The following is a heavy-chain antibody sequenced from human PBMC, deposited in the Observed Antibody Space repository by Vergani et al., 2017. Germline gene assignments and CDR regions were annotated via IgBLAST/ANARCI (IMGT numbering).Heavy chain of an antibody. J-gene: IGHJ4*02. CDR3: AKETQDDTVEAPAAIQGTFDN. V-gene: IGHV3-33*06. CDR1: GPTFSNYA. D-gene: IGHD2-2*02. CDR2: IWSDGSKK. Sequence: QVQLVESGGGVVQPGRSLRLSCAASGPTFSNYAMHWVRQSPGKGLEWVAVIWSDGSKKYYGDSVRGRFTISRDNSKNTLYLQLNSLRAEDTAVYYCAKETQDDTVEAPAAIQGTFDNWGQGTLVTVSS.